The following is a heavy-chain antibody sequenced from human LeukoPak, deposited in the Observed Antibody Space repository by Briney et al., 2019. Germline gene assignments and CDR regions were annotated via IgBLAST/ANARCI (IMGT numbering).Heavy chain of an antibody. V-gene: IGHV3-66*01. CDR1: GFSVSNNY. CDR3: ARSPRSALNYYYYGMDV. J-gene: IGHJ6*02. Sequence: GGSLRLSCVTSGFSVSNNYMSWVRQAPGKGLEWVSVIYSGGSTYYADSVKGRFTISRDNSKNTLYLQMNSLRAEDTAVYYCARSPRSALNYYYYGMDVWGQGTTVTVSS. CDR2: IYSGGST.